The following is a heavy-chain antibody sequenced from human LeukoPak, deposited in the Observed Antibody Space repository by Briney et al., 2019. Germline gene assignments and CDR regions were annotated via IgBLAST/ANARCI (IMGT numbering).Heavy chain of an antibody. D-gene: IGHD3-3*01. Sequence: GGSLRLSCAASGFTFSSYWMSWVRQAPGKGLEWVANIKQDGSEKYYVDSVKGRFTISRDNAKNSLYLQMNSLRAEDTAVYYCARDWRITIFGVVDYYYYGMDVWGQGTTVTVSS. CDR2: IKQDGSEK. CDR1: GFTFSSYW. CDR3: ARDWRITIFGVVDYYYYGMDV. V-gene: IGHV3-7*01. J-gene: IGHJ6*02.